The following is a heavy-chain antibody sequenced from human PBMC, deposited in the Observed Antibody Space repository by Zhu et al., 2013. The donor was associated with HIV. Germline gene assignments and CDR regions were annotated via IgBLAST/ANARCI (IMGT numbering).Heavy chain of an antibody. Sequence: QMQLVQSGPEVKKPGTSVKFSCKASGFTFTSSAMQWVRQARGQRLEWIGWIVVGSGNTNYAQKFQERVTITRDMSTSTAYMELSSLRSEDTAVYYCAANPRADSSSWYRGAFDIWGQGTMVTVSS. J-gene: IGHJ3*02. CDR1: GFTFTSSA. CDR3: AANPRADSSSWYRGAFDI. CDR2: IVVGSGNT. V-gene: IGHV1-58*02. D-gene: IGHD6-13*01.